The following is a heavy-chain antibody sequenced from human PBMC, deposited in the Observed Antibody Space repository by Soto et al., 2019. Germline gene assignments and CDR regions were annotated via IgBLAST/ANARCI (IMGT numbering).Heavy chain of an antibody. CDR2: IWYDGSNK. J-gene: IGHJ4*02. V-gene: IGHV3-33*01. Sequence: HVQLVESGGGVVQPGRSMRLSCAASGFTFSSYGMHWVRQAPGKGLEWVAVIWYDGSNKYYADSVKGRFTISRDNSKKTLYLQMNSLRAEDTAVYYCAREGGYCSGGSCYFDYWGQGTLVTVSS. CDR3: AREGGYCSGGSCYFDY. CDR1: GFTFSSYG. D-gene: IGHD2-15*01.